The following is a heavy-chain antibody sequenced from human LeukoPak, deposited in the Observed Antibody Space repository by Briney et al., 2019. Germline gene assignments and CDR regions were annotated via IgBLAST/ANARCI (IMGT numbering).Heavy chain of an antibody. CDR1: GFTFSSYA. Sequence: PGGSLRLSCAASGFTFSSYAMHWVRQAPGKGLEWVVVISNDGRNKHYADSVKGRFTISRDNSKNTLYLQMNSLRAEDTAVYYCARDLNIGPADYYFDYWGQGTLVTVSS. J-gene: IGHJ4*02. CDR2: ISNDGRNK. CDR3: ARDLNIGPADYYFDY. D-gene: IGHD2-15*01. V-gene: IGHV3-30*04.